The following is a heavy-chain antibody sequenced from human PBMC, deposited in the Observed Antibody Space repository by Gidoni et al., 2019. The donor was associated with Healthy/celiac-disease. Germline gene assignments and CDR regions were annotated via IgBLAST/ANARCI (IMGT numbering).Heavy chain of an antibody. Sequence: QVQLVESGGGVVQPGRSLRLSCAASGFTFSSHGMHWVRQAPGKGLEWVAVISYDGSNKYYADSVKGRFTISRDNSKNTLYLQMNSLRAEDTAVYYCAKDHSGITIFGVVMFGGIDYWGQGTLVTVSS. D-gene: IGHD3-3*01. CDR2: ISYDGSNK. J-gene: IGHJ4*02. CDR3: AKDHSGITIFGVVMFGGIDY. CDR1: GFTFSSHG. V-gene: IGHV3-30*18.